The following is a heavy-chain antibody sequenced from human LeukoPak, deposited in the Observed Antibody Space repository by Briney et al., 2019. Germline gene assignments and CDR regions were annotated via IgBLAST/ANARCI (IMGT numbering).Heavy chain of an antibody. CDR2: FDPEDGET. V-gene: IGHV1-24*01. CDR3: ATVLRFLEWLPTDY. CDR1: GYTLTKLS. D-gene: IGHD3-3*01. Sequence: GASVKVSCKVSGYTLTKLSMHWVRQAPGKGLEWMGGFDPEDGETIYAQKFQGRVTMTEDTSTDTAYMELSSLRSEDTAVYYCATVLRFLEWLPTDYWGQGTLVTVSS. J-gene: IGHJ4*02.